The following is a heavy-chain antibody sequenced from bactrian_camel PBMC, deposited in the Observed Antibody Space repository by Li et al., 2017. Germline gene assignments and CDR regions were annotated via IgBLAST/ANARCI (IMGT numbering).Heavy chain of an antibody. CDR1: SRSYSNYC. CDR3: ASDWPQFACPIRFLDFASAP. D-gene: IGHD1*01. CDR2: ISSDGIE. J-gene: IGHJ4*01. Sequence: HVQLVESGGGSVQVGGSLRLSCAASSRSYSNYCMAWFRQAPGKEREGVASISSDGIETYADSVKGRFTISHDNAKNTLNLQMNSLKPEDTAVYYCASDWPQFACPIRFLDFASAPRGQGTQVTVS. V-gene: IGHV3S68*01.